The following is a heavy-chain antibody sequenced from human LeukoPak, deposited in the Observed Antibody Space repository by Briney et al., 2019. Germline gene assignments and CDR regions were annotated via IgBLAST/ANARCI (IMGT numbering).Heavy chain of an antibody. J-gene: IGHJ4*02. CDR2: IYYSGST. Sequence: PSETLSLTCTVSGGSISSGGYYWSWIRQHPGKGLEWIGYIYYSGSTYYNPSLKSRVTISVDTSKNQFSLKLSSVTAADTAVYYCARGSSPTYYYDSSGYPDYFDYWGQGTLVTVSS. CDR3: ARGSSPTYYYDSSGYPDYFDY. CDR1: GGSISSGGYY. V-gene: IGHV4-31*03. D-gene: IGHD3-22*01.